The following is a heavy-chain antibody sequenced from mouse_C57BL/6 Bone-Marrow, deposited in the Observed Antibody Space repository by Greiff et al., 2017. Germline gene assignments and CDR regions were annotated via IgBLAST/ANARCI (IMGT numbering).Heavy chain of an antibody. Sequence: VQLKQSGAELVRPGASVKLSCTASGFNIKDVYMHWVKQRPEQGLEWIGWIDPENGDTEYASKFQGKATITADTSSNTAYLQLSSLTSEDTAVYYCTSNYYGSSSYYAMDYWGQGTSVTVSS. J-gene: IGHJ4*01. CDR2: IDPENGDT. CDR3: TSNYYGSSSYYAMDY. V-gene: IGHV14-4*01. CDR1: GFNIKDVY. D-gene: IGHD1-1*01.